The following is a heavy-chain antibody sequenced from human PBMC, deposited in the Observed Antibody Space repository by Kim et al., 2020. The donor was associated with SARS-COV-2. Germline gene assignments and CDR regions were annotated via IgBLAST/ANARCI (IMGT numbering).Heavy chain of an antibody. CDR2: TSSDGRGT. V-gene: IGHV3-23*01. CDR3: AKARSGSQLREFFDF. CDR1: GFTFSSYA. Sequence: GGSLRLSCAASGFTFSSYAMTWVRQAPGKGLEWVSGTSSDGRGTYYVDSVRGRFTISRDQSKNTLYLQMNSLRAEDTAIYYCAKARSGSQLREFFDFWGQGTLVTVSS. D-gene: IGHD1-1*01. J-gene: IGHJ4*02.